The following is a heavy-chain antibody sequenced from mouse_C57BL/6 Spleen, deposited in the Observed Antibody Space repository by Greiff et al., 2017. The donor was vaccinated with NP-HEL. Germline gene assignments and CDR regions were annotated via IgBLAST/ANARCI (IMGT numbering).Heavy chain of an antibody. CDR3: ARVYGNRGYYFDY. Sequence: VQLQQSGPGLVKPSQSLSLTCSVTGYSITSGYYWNWIRQFPGNKLEWMGYLSYDGSNNYNPSLKNRISITRDTSKNQFFLKLNSVTTEDTATYYCARVYGNRGYYFDYWGQGTTLTVSS. D-gene: IGHD2-1*01. V-gene: IGHV3-6*01. CDR2: LSYDGSN. J-gene: IGHJ2*01. CDR1: GYSITSGYY.